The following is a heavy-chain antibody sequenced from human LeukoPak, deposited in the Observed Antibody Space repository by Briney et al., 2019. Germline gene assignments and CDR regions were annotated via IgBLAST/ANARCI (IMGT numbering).Heavy chain of an antibody. V-gene: IGHV3-30*18. CDR2: ISYDGSNK. CDR1: GFTFSSYG. Sequence: GGSLRLSCAASGFTFSSYGMHWVRQAPGKGLEWEAVISYDGSNKYYADSVKGRFTISRDNSKNTLYLQMNSLRAEDTAVYYCAKDSGSYSPFDYWGQGTLVTVSS. D-gene: IGHD1-26*01. CDR3: AKDSGSYSPFDY. J-gene: IGHJ4*02.